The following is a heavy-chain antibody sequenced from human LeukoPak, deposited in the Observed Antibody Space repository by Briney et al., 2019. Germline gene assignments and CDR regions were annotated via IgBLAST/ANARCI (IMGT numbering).Heavy chain of an antibody. CDR1: GFTSSSYS. Sequence: GGSLRLSCAASGFTSSSYSMNWVRQAPGKGLEWVSYISSSSSTIYYADSVKGRFTISRDNAKNSLYLQMNSLRAEDTAVYYCAREGYYYDSSGYYYGGSDYWGQGTLVTVSS. D-gene: IGHD3-22*01. V-gene: IGHV3-48*01. J-gene: IGHJ4*02. CDR2: ISSSSSTI. CDR3: AREGYYYDSSGYYYGGSDY.